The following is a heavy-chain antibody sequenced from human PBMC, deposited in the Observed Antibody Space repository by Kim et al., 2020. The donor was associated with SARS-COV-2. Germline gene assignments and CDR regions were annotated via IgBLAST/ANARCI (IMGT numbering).Heavy chain of an antibody. Sequence: SETLSLTCTVSGGSISSGGYYWSWIRQHPGKGLEWIGYIYYSGSTYYNPSLKSRVTISVDTSKNQFSLKLSSVTAADTAVYYCARVGPSNFFDYWGQGTLVTVSS. J-gene: IGHJ4*02. CDR2: IYYSGST. V-gene: IGHV4-31*03. CDR3: ARVGPSNFFDY. CDR1: GGSISSGGYY. D-gene: IGHD3-3*01.